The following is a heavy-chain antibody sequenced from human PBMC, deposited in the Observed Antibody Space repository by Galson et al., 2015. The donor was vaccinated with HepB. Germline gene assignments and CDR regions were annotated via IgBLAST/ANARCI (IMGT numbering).Heavy chain of an antibody. Sequence: SVKVSCKASGYTFTSYGISWGRQAPGQGLEWMGWISAYNGNTNYAQKLQGRVTMTTDTSTSTAYMELRSLRSDDTAVYYCARAARGYSGYPSTYYFDYWGQGTLVTVSS. CDR1: GYTFTSYG. CDR2: ISAYNGNT. V-gene: IGHV1-18*04. J-gene: IGHJ4*02. CDR3: ARAARGYSGYPSTYYFDY. D-gene: IGHD5-12*01.